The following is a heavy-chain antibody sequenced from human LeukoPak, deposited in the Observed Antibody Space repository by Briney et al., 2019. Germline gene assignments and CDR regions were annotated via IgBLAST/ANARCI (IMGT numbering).Heavy chain of an antibody. J-gene: IGHJ4*02. V-gene: IGHV3-30-3*02. CDR2: ISYDGSNK. D-gene: IGHD2-2*01. CDR1: GFTFSSYA. Sequence: GGSLRLSCAASGFTFSSYAMHWVRQAPGKGLEWVAVISYDGSNKYYADSVKGRFTISRDNSKNTLYLQMNSLRAEDTAVYYCAKRSSTSCYDYWGQGTLVTVSS. CDR3: AKRSSTSCYDY.